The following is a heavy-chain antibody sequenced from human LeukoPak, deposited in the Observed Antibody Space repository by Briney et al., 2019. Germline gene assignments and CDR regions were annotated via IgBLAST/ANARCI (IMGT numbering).Heavy chain of an antibody. CDR2: IKQDGSEQ. D-gene: IGHD1-26*01. CDR3: ARDGLVGAADY. Sequence: PGGSLRLSCAASGFIFSGYWMNWVRQAPGMGLEWAANIKQDGSEQHYVDSVRGRFTISRDNAKNSLYLQMNSLRVEDTAVYYCARDGLVGAADYWGQGTLVTVSS. J-gene: IGHJ4*02. CDR1: GFIFSGYW. V-gene: IGHV3-7*01.